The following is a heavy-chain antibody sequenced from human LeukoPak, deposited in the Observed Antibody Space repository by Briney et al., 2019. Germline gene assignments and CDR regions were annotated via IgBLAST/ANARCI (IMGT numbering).Heavy chain of an antibody. D-gene: IGHD2-15*01. Sequence: GGSLRLSCAASGFTFSDYYMNWVRQAPGKGLEWVSYISRSGRTIYYADSVKGRFTISRDNAKNSLYMQMNSLRAEDKAVYYCARTNCSGASCYGLPDYYMDVWGKGTPVTVSS. CDR2: ISRSGRTI. CDR1: GFTFSDYY. J-gene: IGHJ6*03. CDR3: ARTNCSGASCYGLPDYYMDV. V-gene: IGHV3-11*01.